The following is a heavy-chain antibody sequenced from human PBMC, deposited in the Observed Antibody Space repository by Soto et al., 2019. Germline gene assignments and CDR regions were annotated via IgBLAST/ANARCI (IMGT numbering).Heavy chain of an antibody. V-gene: IGHV1-69*13. CDR2: IIPIFGTT. Sequence: SVKVSCKASGGTFSTYAISWVRQAPGQGLEWMGGIIPIFGTTNYAQKFQGRVTITADESTSTGYMELSSLRSEDTAVYYCARGKDLQTTVTPFDYWGQGNLVTVSS. CDR1: GGTFSTYA. D-gene: IGHD4-4*01. CDR3: ARGKDLQTTVTPFDY. J-gene: IGHJ4*02.